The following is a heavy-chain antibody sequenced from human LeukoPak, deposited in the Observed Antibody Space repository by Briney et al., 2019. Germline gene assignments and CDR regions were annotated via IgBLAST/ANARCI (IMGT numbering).Heavy chain of an antibody. CDR2: ISGSGGST. V-gene: IGHV3-23*01. D-gene: IGHD3-16*02. J-gene: IGHJ4*02. CDR3: ASPPPDPLTAPPPFDY. Sequence: GGSLRLSCAASGFTFSSYAMSWVRQAPGKGLEWVSAISGSGGSTYYADSVKGRFTISRDNSKNTLYLQMNSLRAEDTAVYYCASPPPDPLTAPPPFDYWGQEPLVPISS. CDR1: GFTFSSYA.